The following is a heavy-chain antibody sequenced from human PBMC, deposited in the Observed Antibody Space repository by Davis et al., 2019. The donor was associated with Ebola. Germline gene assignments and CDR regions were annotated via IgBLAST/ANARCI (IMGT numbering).Heavy chain of an antibody. Sequence: GGSLRLSCAASGFTFSSYAMHWVRQAPGKGLEWVAVISYDGSNKYYADSVKGRFTISRDNSKNTLYLQMSSLRAEDTAVYYCARDLEVTTMIVVVPYNWFDPWGQGTLVTVSS. J-gene: IGHJ5*02. CDR3: ARDLEVTTMIVVVPYNWFDP. CDR2: ISYDGSNK. V-gene: IGHV3-30*04. CDR1: GFTFSSYA. D-gene: IGHD3-22*01.